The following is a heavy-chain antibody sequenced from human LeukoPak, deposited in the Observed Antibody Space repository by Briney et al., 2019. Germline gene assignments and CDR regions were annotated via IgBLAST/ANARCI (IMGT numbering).Heavy chain of an antibody. V-gene: IGHV3-21*01. CDR2: ISSSSNYI. CDR1: GFTFSRYS. CDR3: ARAPTSEQQLQFDY. Sequence: GGSLRLSCTASGFTFSRYSMNCIRQAPGKGLEWVSSISSSSNYIYYADSVKGRFTISRDNAKNSLYLQMDSLRTEDTAVYYCARAPTSEQQLQFDYWGQGTLVTVSS. J-gene: IGHJ4*02. D-gene: IGHD6-13*01.